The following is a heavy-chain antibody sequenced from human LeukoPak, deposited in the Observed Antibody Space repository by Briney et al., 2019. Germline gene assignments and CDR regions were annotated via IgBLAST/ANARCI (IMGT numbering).Heavy chain of an antibody. D-gene: IGHD5-18*01. CDR2: ISSSSSYI. CDR1: GFTFSSYS. CDR3: ARERGDTAMGYYYYYYMDV. J-gene: IGHJ6*03. V-gene: IGHV3-21*01. Sequence: GGSLRLSCAASGFTFSSYSMNWVRQAPGKGLEWVSSISSSSSYIYYADSVKGRFTISRDNAKNSLYLQMNSLRAEDTAVYHCARERGDTAMGYYYYYYMDVWGKGTTVTVSS.